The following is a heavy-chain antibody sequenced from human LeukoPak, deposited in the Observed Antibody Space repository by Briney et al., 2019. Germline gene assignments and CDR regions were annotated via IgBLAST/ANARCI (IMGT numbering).Heavy chain of an antibody. CDR2: ISYDGSNK. D-gene: IGHD5-18*01. CDR1: GXTFSSYG. Sequence: GGSLRLSCAASGXTFSSYGMHWVRQAPGKGREWVAVISYDGSNKSYADSVKGRFTISRDNSKNTLYLQMNSLRAEDTAVYYSAKAGGVSFGRTNWFDPWGQGTLVTVSS. V-gene: IGHV3-30*18. J-gene: IGHJ5*02. CDR3: AKAGGVSFGRTNWFDP.